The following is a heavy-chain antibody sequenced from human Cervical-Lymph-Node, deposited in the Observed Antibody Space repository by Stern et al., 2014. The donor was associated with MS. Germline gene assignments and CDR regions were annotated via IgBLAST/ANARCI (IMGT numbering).Heavy chain of an antibody. J-gene: IGHJ4*02. Sequence: VQLVESGGGLIQPGGSLRLSCAPSGFTVSSTYMSWVRQAPGRGLEWVSIIFSGGATAYAVTVKCRFTISRDNSRNTLYLQMNSLRAEDTAFYYCARVPPGYGSNSFFDYWGQGNLVTVSS. CDR3: ARVPPGYGSNSFFDY. V-gene: IGHV3-53*01. CDR2: IFSGGAT. D-gene: IGHD4-23*01. CDR1: GFTVSSTY.